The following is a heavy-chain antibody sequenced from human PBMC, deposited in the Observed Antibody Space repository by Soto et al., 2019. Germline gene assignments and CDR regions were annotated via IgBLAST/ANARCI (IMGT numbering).Heavy chain of an antibody. Sequence: SETLSLTCVVSDGSISTYDWWTWVRQPPGKGLEWIGKMFHSGGADYSPSLKSRVTISADSSKNHFSLRLTAMTAADTAVYYCATGNVDSMLEYWGQGTQVTVSS. V-gene: IGHV4-4*02. CDR1: DGSISTYDW. D-gene: IGHD3-3*01. CDR2: MFHSGGA. J-gene: IGHJ4*02. CDR3: ATGNVDSMLEY.